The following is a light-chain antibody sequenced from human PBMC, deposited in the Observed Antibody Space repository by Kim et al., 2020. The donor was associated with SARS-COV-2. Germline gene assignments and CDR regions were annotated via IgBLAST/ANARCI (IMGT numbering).Light chain of an antibody. CDR1: SNNVGDQG. CDR2: RNN. J-gene: IGLJ3*02. CDR3: SAWDRRLSAWV. Sequence: TTTRPSPRDSNNVGDQGATWLQQHQGHPPKLLSYRNNNRPSGISERFSASRSENTASLTIAGLQPDDEGDYYCSAWDRRLSAWVFGEGTKVTVL. V-gene: IGLV10-54*04.